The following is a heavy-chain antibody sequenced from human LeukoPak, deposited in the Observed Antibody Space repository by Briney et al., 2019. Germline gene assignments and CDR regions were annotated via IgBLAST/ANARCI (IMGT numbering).Heavy chain of an antibody. CDR1: GFTFDDYA. D-gene: IGHD2-21*02. V-gene: IGHV3-20*04. CDR3: ARDGLRRPPTPYCGGVCPLDY. Sequence: GGSLRLSCAASGFTFDDYAMSWVRQTPGKGLEWVSGTNWDGGRTGYADSVKGRFTISRDNAKNSLYLQMNSLRVEDTAMYYCARDGLRRPPTPYCGGVCPLDYWGQGTLVSVSS. J-gene: IGHJ4*02. CDR2: TNWDGGRT.